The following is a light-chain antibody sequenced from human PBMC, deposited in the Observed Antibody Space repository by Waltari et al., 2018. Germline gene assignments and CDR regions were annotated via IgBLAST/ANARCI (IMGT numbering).Light chain of an antibody. CDR2: DDS. Sequence: SYVLTQPPSVSVAPGQSARITCGGNNIESKSVHWYQQKPGQAPLLVVFDDSDRPSGIPERCSGSNSGNSATLTISRVEAGDEADYYCQVWDRSSDHVVFGGGTKLTVL. J-gene: IGLJ2*01. V-gene: IGLV3-21*02. CDR3: QVWDRSSDHVV. CDR1: NIESKS.